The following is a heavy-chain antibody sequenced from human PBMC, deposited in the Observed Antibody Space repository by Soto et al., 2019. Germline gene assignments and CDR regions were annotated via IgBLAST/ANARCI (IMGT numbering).Heavy chain of an antibody. Sequence: QVQLESSGAEVKEPGASVKVSCKASGYTFGTLFMHWVRQAPGQGLEWMGVITSSGGGASYAQKFQDRLNFTTDTSTKTFSMMLGSLQSEDTAMYFCASLVPDDASVWGQGTLVTVSS. D-gene: IGHD3-16*01. CDR2: ITSSGGGA. CDR3: ASLVPDDASV. CDR1: GYTFGTLF. V-gene: IGHV1-46*01. J-gene: IGHJ4*02.